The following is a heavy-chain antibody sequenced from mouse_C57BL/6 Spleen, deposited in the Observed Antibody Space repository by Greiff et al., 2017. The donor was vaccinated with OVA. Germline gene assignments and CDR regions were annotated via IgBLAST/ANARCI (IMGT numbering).Heavy chain of an antibody. CDR1: GYTFTSYW. CDR3: ARYSYYGSRYFDY. J-gene: IGHJ2*01. D-gene: IGHD1-1*01. Sequence: VQLQQPGAELVKPGASVKLSCTASGYTFTSYWMQWVQQRPGQGLEWIGEIDPSDSYTNYNQKLKGQATLTVNTTTSTAYLQLSILTSEASAVYYCARYSYYGSRYFDYWGQGTTLTVSS. CDR2: IDPSDSYT. V-gene: IGHV1-50*01.